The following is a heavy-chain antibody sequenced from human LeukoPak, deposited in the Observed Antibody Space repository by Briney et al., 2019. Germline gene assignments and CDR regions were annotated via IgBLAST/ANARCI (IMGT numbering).Heavy chain of an antibody. D-gene: IGHD6-13*01. CDR3: ARRWYSSSWYAKKYNWFDP. CDR1: GGSISSYY. Sequence: KTSETLSLTCTVSGGSISSYYWSWLRQPPGKGLEWIGYIYYSGSTNYNPSLKSRVTISVDTSKSQFSLKLSSVTAADTAVYYCARRWYSSSWYAKKYNWFDPWGQGTLVTVSS. J-gene: IGHJ5*02. V-gene: IGHV4-59*12. CDR2: IYYSGST.